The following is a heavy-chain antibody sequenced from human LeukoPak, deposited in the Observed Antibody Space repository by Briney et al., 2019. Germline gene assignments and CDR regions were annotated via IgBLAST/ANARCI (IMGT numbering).Heavy chain of an antibody. Sequence: SETLSLTRTVSGGSISSYYWSWIRQPPGKGLEWSGYIYYSGSTNHNPSLQSRVTMSVDTSMNQFSLRLSAVNAADTAVYYCARNSLATGIAESYYWGKGTMVTVSS. CDR3: ARNSLATGIAESYY. V-gene: IGHV4-59*12. D-gene: IGHD6-13*01. J-gene: IGHJ4*02. CDR2: IYYSGST. CDR1: GGSISSYY.